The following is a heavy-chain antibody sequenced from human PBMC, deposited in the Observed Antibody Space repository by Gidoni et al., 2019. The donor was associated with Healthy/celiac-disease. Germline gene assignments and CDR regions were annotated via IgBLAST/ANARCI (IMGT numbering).Heavy chain of an antibody. V-gene: IGHV3-30*18. D-gene: IGHD1-26*01. CDR2: ISYDGSNK. Sequence: PGKGLEWVAVISYDGSNKYYADSVKGRFTISRDNSKNTLYLQMNSLRAEDTAVYYCAKEAYSGSYFGDYWGQGTLXXXSS. J-gene: IGHJ4*02. CDR3: AKEAYSGSYFGDY.